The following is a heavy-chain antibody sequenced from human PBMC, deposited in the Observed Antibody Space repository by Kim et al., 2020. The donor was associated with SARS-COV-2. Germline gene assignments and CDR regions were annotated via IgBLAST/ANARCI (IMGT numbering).Heavy chain of an antibody. CDR3: ARGVGAMGFDP. D-gene: IGHD1-26*01. V-gene: IGHV1-46*01. J-gene: IGHJ5*02. Sequence: NHAQKFQGRVTMTRDTSTSTVYMELSSLRSEDTAVYYCARGVGAMGFDPWGQGTLVTVSS.